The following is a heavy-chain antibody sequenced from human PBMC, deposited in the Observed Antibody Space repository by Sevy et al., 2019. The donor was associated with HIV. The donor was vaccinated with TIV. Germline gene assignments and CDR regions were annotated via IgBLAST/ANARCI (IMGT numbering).Heavy chain of an antibody. J-gene: IGHJ4*02. Sequence: SETLSLTCTVSGYSFGSIYYWGWIRQPPGKGLEWIGRVYHSGSTYYNPSLKSRVTISVDTSKNRFSLKVTSVTAADTAVYYCARDLGLGIQFDYWGQGTLVTVSS. CDR3: ARDLGLGIQFDY. V-gene: IGHV4-38-2*02. CDR1: GYSFGSIYY. D-gene: IGHD3-9*01. CDR2: VYHSGST.